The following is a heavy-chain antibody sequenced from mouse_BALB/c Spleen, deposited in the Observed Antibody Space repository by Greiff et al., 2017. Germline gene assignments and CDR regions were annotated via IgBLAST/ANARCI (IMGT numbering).Heavy chain of an antibody. Sequence: EVQLVESGPELVKPGASVKMSCKASGYTFTSYVMHWVKQKPGQGLEWIGYINPYNDGTKYNEKFKGKATLTSDKSSSTAYMELSSLTSEDSAVYYCARGDYYGSSSYYAMDYWGQGTSVTVSS. CDR2: INPYNDGT. CDR1: GYTFTSYV. J-gene: IGHJ4*01. V-gene: IGHV1-14*01. D-gene: IGHD1-1*01. CDR3: ARGDYYGSSSYYAMDY.